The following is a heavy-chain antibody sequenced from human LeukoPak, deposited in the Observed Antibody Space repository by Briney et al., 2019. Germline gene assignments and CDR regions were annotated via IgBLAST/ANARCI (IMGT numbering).Heavy chain of an antibody. D-gene: IGHD5-18*01. CDR3: ARRERLWSSSGAFDI. Sequence: GASLKISCKGSGYSFTSYWIGWVRQLPGKGLEWMGIFYPGDSDTRYSPSFQGQVTISADKSISTAYLQWSSLKASDTAMYYCARRERLWSSSGAFDIWGQGTMVTVSS. CDR2: FYPGDSDT. V-gene: IGHV5-51*01. CDR1: GYSFTSYW. J-gene: IGHJ3*02.